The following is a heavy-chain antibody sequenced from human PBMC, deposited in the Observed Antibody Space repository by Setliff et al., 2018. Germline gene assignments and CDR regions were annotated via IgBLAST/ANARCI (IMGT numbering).Heavy chain of an antibody. Sequence: SETLSLTCSVSGASISGYYWSWIRQSPTKGLEWIGSLYYSGTTSYNPSLKSRVTMSADTSKRQFFLKLSSVTTADTALYYCARVYGENDLPDIWGQGTMVTVSS. CDR1: GASISGYY. CDR2: LYYSGTT. V-gene: IGHV4-59*01. J-gene: IGHJ3*02. CDR3: ARVYGENDLPDI. D-gene: IGHD4-17*01.